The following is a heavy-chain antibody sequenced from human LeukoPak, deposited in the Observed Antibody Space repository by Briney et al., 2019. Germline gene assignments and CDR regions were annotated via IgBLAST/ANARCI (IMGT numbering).Heavy chain of an antibody. Sequence: PSETLSLTCAVYGGSFSGYYWSWIRQPPGKGLEWIGEINHSGSTNYNPSLKSRVTISVDTSRNQFSMKLSSVTAADTAVYYCARGVCSSTSCYAWGYYYGMDVWGKGTTVTVSS. CDR2: INHSGST. CDR1: GGSFSGYY. CDR3: ARGVCSSTSCYAWGYYYGMDV. D-gene: IGHD2-2*01. J-gene: IGHJ6*04. V-gene: IGHV4-34*01.